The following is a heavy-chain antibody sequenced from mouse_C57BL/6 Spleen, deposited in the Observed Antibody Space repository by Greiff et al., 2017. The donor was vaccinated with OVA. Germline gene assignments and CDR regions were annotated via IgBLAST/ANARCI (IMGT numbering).Heavy chain of an antibody. CDR3: AAPIYYGSSGYFDV. D-gene: IGHD1-1*01. Sequence: VQLQQSGAELARPGASVKLSCKASGYTFTSYGISWVKQRTGQGLEWIGEIYPRSGNTYYNEKFKGKATLTADKSSSTAYMELRRLTSEDAAVYFCAAPIYYGSSGYFDVWGTGTTVTVSS. V-gene: IGHV1-81*01. CDR1: GYTFTSYG. J-gene: IGHJ1*03. CDR2: IYPRSGNT.